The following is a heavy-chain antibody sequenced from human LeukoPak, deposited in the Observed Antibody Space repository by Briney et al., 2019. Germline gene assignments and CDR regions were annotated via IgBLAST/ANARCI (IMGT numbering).Heavy chain of an antibody. CDR2: ISYDGSNK. V-gene: IGHV3-30-3*01. J-gene: IGHJ4*02. Sequence: GGSLRLSCAASGFTFSSYAMHWVRQAPGKGLEWVAVISYDGSNKYYADSVKGRFTISRDNSKNTLYLQMNSLRAEDTAVYYCAKGPWDYGGEFDYWGQGTLVTVSS. CDR1: GFTFSSYA. D-gene: IGHD4-23*01. CDR3: AKGPWDYGGEFDY.